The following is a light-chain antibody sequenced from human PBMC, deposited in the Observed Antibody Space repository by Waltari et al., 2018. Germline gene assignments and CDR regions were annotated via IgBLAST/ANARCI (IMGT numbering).Light chain of an antibody. Sequence: QLVLTQSPSASASLGASVKLTCTLSSGHNSSAIAWHQQQPEKGPRYLMKPNSDGSPNKGDGIPDRFSGSSSGAERYLTISSLQSEDEADYYCQTWDAGIVLFGGGTKLTVL. CDR2: PNSDGSP. CDR3: QTWDAGIVL. V-gene: IGLV4-69*01. J-gene: IGLJ2*01. CDR1: SGHNSSA.